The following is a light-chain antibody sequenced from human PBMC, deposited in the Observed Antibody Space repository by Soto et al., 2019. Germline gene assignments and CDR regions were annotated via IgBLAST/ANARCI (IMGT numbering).Light chain of an antibody. CDR1: STDIGGYNF. CDR3: TSFALSEDPCLI. CDR2: EVY. V-gene: IGLV2-8*01. Sequence: QSALTQPPSASASPGQSVTISCTGSSTDIGGYNFVSWYQQLPGKAPKLLIYEVYKRPTGVPDRFSGSKSGNTASLXVSGLQADDEADYYCTSFALSEDPCLIFGGGTQLTVL. J-gene: IGLJ2*01.